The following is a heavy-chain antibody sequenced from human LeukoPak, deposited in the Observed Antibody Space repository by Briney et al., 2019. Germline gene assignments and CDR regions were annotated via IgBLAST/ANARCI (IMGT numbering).Heavy chain of an antibody. CDR2: INPNSGGT. CDR3: ALGVVPAARCWFDP. D-gene: IGHD2-2*01. CDR1: GYTFTGYY. V-gene: IGHV1-2*02. Sequence: ASVKVSCKASGYTFTGYYMHWVRQAPGQGLEWMGWINPNSGGTNCAQKFQGRVTMTRDTSISTAYMELSRLRSDDTAVYYCALGVVPAARCWFDPWGQGTLVTVSS. J-gene: IGHJ5*02.